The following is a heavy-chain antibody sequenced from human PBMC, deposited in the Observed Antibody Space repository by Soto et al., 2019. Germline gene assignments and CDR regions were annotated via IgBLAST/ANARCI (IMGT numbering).Heavy chain of an antibody. CDR1: GGTFSSYA. J-gene: IGHJ6*02. D-gene: IGHD2-2*01. CDR2: IIPIFGTA. V-gene: IGHV1-69*13. CDR3: ARGLVRYCSSTSCYPALDYYYYGMDV. Sequence: SVKVCCKASGGTFSSYAISWVRQAPGQGLEWMGGIIPIFGTANYAQKFQGRVTITADESTSTAYMELSSLRSEDTAVYYCARGLVRYCSSTSCYPALDYYYYGMDVWGQGTTVTVSS.